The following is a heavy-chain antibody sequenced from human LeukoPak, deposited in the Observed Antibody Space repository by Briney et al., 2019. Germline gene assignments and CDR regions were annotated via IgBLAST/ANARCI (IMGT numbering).Heavy chain of an antibody. D-gene: IGHD2-15*01. Sequence: AGSLRLSCAASGFTVSSNYMSWVRQAPGKGLEWVSVIYSGGTTYYADSVKGRFTMSRDNSKNTLYLQMNILRAEDTAVYYCARDGSAGSCEKFDYWGQGTLVTVSS. CDR1: GFTVSSNY. CDR2: IYSGGTT. CDR3: ARDGSAGSCEKFDY. J-gene: IGHJ4*02. V-gene: IGHV3-66*01.